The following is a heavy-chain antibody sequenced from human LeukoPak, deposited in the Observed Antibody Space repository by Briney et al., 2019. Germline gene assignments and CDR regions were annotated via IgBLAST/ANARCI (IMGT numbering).Heavy chain of an antibody. Sequence: PGGSLRLSCAASGFTFNSYTMRWVRQAPGKGLEWVSFINSDSIYIFYADSVKGRFTISRDNAKNSLYLQMNSLTAEDTAVYYCARGSREHGLDSWGQGTLVTVSS. CDR2: INSDSIYI. J-gene: IGHJ4*02. D-gene: IGHD1-26*01. CDR1: GFTFNSYT. CDR3: ARGSREHGLDS. V-gene: IGHV3-21*01.